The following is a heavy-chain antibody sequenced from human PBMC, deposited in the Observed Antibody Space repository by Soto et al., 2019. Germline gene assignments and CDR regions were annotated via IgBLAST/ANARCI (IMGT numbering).Heavy chain of an antibody. CDR1: GFTFSSYG. J-gene: IGHJ4*02. D-gene: IGHD5-12*01. Sequence: GGSLRLSCAASGFTFSSYGMHWVRQAPGKGLEWVAVISYDGSNKYYADSVKGRFTISRDNSKNTLYLQMNSPRAEDTAVYYCPKPYSGYDWGGYYFDYWGQGTLVTVSS. V-gene: IGHV3-30*18. CDR2: ISYDGSNK. CDR3: PKPYSGYDWGGYYFDY.